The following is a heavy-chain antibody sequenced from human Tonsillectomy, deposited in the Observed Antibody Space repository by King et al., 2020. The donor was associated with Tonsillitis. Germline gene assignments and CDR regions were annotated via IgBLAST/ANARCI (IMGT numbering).Heavy chain of an antibody. V-gene: IGHV4-59*01. CDR3: AREPGPNSYYYDMGMDV. CDR2: IYYSGST. D-gene: IGHD3-22*01. Sequence: QLQESGPGLVKPSETLSLTCTVSVGSISSYYWSWIRQPPGKGLEWIGYIYYSGSTNYNPSLKSRVTISVETSKNQFSLKLSSVTAADTAVYYCAREPGPNSYYYDMGMDVWGQGTTVTVSS. J-gene: IGHJ6*02. CDR1: VGSISSYY.